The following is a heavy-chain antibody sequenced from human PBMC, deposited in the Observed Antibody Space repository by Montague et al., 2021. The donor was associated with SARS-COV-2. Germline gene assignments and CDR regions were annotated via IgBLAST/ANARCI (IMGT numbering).Heavy chain of an antibody. CDR1: GGTFNAYS. CDR3: ARAGLTGGSYDLWTGYYTSPLDY. Sequence: SETLSLTCAVYGGTFNAYSWSWVRQPPGKGLEWLGEVNHRGSANYISSLKGRITLSIDTSKSKFSLTLTSLTPADTAIYYCARAGLTGGSYDLWTGYYTSPLDYWGQGTPVAVSA. D-gene: IGHD3-3*01. J-gene: IGHJ4*02. CDR2: VNHRGSA. V-gene: IGHV4-34*01.